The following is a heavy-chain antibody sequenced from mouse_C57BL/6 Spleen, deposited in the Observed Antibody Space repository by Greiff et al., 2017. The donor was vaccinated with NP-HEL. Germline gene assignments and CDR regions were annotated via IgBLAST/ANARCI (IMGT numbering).Heavy chain of an antibody. J-gene: IGHJ3*01. CDR3: ARREGYSNFFAY. CDR1: GYTFTSYW. CDR2: IDPSDSYT. V-gene: IGHV1-69*01. D-gene: IGHD2-5*01. Sequence: QVQLQQPGAELVMPGASVKLSCKASGYTFTSYWMHWVKQRPGQGLEWIGEIDPSDSYTNYNQKFKGKSTLTVDKSSSTAYMQLSSLTSEDSAVYYCARREGYSNFFAYWGQGTLVTVSA.